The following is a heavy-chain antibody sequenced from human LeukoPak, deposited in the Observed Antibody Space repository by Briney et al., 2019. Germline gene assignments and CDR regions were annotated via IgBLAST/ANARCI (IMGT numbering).Heavy chain of an antibody. V-gene: IGHV1-46*01. J-gene: IGHJ6*02. CDR2: INPSGGST. D-gene: IGHD6-19*01. CDR3: ARVNVEYSSEYGMDV. CDR1: GYTFTSYY. Sequence: ASVKVSCKASGYTFTSYYMHWVRQAPGQGLEWMGIINPSGGSTSYAQKFQGRVTMTRDTSTSTVYMELSSLRSEDTAVYYCARVNVEYSSEYGMDVWGQGTTVTVSS.